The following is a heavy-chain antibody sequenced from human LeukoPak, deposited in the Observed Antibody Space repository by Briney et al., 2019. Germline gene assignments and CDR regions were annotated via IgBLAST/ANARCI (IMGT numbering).Heavy chain of an antibody. CDR1: GGSISSGSYY. D-gene: IGHD3-3*01. CDR2: IYTSGST. CDR3: ARDSRFWSGYSPRGYYYYMDV. Sequence: PSQTLSLTCTVSGGSISSGSYYWSWIRQPAGKGLEWIGRIYTSGSTNYNPSLKSRVTISVDTSKNQFSLKLSSVTAADTAVYYCARDSRFWSGYSPRGYYYYMDVWGKGTTVTVSS. J-gene: IGHJ6*03. V-gene: IGHV4-61*02.